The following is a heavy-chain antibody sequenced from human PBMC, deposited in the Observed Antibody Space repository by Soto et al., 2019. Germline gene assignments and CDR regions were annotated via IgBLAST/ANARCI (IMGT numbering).Heavy chain of an antibody. Sequence: PGGSLRLSCAASGFTFSSYWMHWVRQAPGKGLVWVSRINSDGSSTSYADSVQGRFTISRDNSKNTVYLQMNSLSAEDTATYYCAKGSDVIYTFWYFDLWGRGTLVTVSS. CDR2: INSDGSST. CDR1: GFTFSSYW. J-gene: IGHJ2*01. D-gene: IGHD3-16*01. V-gene: IGHV3-74*01. CDR3: AKGSDVIYTFWYFDL.